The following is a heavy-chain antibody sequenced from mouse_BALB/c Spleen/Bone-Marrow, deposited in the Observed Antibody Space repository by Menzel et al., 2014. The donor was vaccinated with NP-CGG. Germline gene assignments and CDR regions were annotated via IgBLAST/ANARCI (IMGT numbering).Heavy chain of an antibody. CDR1: GYAFTNYW. J-gene: IGHJ2*01. CDR2: IYPGSGNT. CDR3: TRRRSLDY. V-gene: IGHV1-63*01. Sequence: QVHLQQPGTELVRPGTSVKISCKASGYAFTNYWLGWVKQRPGHGLEWIGDIYPGSGNTYYNEKFKGKVTLTADKSSSTAYMQLSGLTSEDSAVYFCTRRRSLDYWGQGTTLTVSS.